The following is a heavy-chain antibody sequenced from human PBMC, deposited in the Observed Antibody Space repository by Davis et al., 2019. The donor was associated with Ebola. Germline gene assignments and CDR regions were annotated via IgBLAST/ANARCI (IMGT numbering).Heavy chain of an antibody. Sequence: ASVKVSCKASGYTFTNYGITWVRQAPGQGLEWMGWINPHNGNTNYAQNVQGRVIMTSDTATTTAYMEVGSLRSDDPAVYYCARAQFPTTSDHWGQGTLVTVSS. CDR3: ARAQFPTTSDH. V-gene: IGHV1-18*04. CDR2: INPHNGNT. CDR1: GYTFTNYG. J-gene: IGHJ4*02. D-gene: IGHD1-1*01.